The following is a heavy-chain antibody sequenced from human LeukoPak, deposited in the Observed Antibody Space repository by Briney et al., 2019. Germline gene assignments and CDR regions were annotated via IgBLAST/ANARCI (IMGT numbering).Heavy chain of an antibody. CDR3: ARGLSYYYDSSGYYFDY. CDR1: GGSFSGYY. CDR2: INHSGST. D-gene: IGHD3-22*01. Sequence: SETLSLTCAVYGGSFSGYYWSWIRQPPGKGLEWIGEINHSGSTNYNPSLKSRVTISVDTSKNQFSLKLSFVTAADTAVYYCARGLSYYYDSSGYYFDYWGQGTLVTVSS. J-gene: IGHJ4*02. V-gene: IGHV4-34*01.